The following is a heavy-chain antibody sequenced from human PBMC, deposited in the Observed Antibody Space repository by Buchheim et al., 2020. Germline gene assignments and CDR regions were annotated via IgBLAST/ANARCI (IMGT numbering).Heavy chain of an antibody. J-gene: IGHJ5*02. Sequence: HVQIEQWGAGLLKPSETLSLTCAVSGGSFSDCYSTWIRQAPGRGLEWIGEVSYGGSTNLIPSLKSRVTMSVDTSKNEFSLTLHSVTAADTAVYYCARGADSSDLDENNWFDPWGQGTL. CDR3: ARGADSSDLDENNWFDP. V-gene: IGHV4-34*02. D-gene: IGHD6-19*01. CDR2: VSYGGST. CDR1: GGSFSDCY.